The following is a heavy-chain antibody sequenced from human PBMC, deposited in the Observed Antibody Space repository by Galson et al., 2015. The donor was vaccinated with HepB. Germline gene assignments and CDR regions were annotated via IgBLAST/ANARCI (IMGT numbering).Heavy chain of an antibody. V-gene: IGHV3-7*03. CDR1: GFTFSSYW. J-gene: IGHJ6*02. CDR2: IKQDGSEK. CDR3: ARDLLVVPALEPYGMDV. Sequence: SGFTFSSYWMSWVRQAPGKGLEWVANIKQDGSEKYYVDSVKGRFTISRDNAKNSLYLQMNSLRAEDTAVYYCARDLLVVPALEPYGMDVWGQGTTVTVSS. D-gene: IGHD2-2*01.